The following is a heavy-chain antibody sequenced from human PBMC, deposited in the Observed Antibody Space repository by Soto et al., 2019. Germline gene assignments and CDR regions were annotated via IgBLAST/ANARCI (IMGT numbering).Heavy chain of an antibody. J-gene: IGHJ3*01. CDR1: GFSFSSYS. CDR2: IAYDGTGE. D-gene: IGHD6-19*01. CDR3: AKVHCITTTCGWGDAFDA. Sequence: QVQLVESGGDVVQPGRSLRLSCAASGFSFSSYSMHWVRQAPGKGLEWVAGIAYDGTGETYAGSVKGRFTISRDNFKNTLSMQMNSLRSEDTAVYYCAKVHCITTTCGWGDAFDAWGQGTMVTVSS. V-gene: IGHV3-30*18.